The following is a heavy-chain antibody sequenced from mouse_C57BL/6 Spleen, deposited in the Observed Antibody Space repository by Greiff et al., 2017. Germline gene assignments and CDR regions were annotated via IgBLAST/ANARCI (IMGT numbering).Heavy chain of an antibody. CDR1: GYTFTSYW. CDR3: VPELGPDYFDY. D-gene: IGHD4-1*01. Sequence: EVQLQQSGTVLARPGASVKMSCKTSGYTFTSYWMHWVKQRPGQGLEWIGAIYPGNSDTSYNQKFKGKAKLTAVTSASTAYMELSSLTNEDSAVYYCVPELGPDYFDYWGQGTTLTVSS. J-gene: IGHJ2*01. CDR2: IYPGNSDT. V-gene: IGHV1-5*01.